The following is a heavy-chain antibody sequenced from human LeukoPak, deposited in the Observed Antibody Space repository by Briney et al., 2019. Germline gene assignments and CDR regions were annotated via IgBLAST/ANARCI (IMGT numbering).Heavy chain of an antibody. CDR2: INHSGST. Sequence: PSETLSLTCAVYGGSFSGYYWSWIRQPPGKGLEWIGEINHSGSTNYNPSLKSRVTISVDTSKNQFSLKLSSVTAADTAVYYCARVLGSSNWFDPWGQGTLVTVSS. CDR1: GGSFSGYY. CDR3: ARVLGSSNWFDP. J-gene: IGHJ5*02. D-gene: IGHD6-6*01. V-gene: IGHV4-34*01.